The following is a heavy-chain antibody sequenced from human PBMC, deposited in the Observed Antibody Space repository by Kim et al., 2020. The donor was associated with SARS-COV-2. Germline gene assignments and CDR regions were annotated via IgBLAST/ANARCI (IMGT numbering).Heavy chain of an antibody. V-gene: IGHV1-8*01. J-gene: IGHJ3*02. Sequence: ASVKVSCKASGYTFTSYDINWVRQATGQGLEWMGWMNPNSGNTGYAQKFQGRVTMTRNTSISTAYMELSSLRSEDTAVYYCARGGYDSSGYYYRAFDIWGQGTMVTVSS. CDR1: GYTFTSYD. CDR3: ARGGYDSSGYYYRAFDI. D-gene: IGHD3-22*01. CDR2: MNPNSGNT.